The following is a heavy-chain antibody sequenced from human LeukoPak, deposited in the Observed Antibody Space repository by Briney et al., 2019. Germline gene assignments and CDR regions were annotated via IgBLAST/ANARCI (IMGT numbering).Heavy chain of an antibody. J-gene: IGHJ5*02. CDR1: GYSFTNYW. Sequence: GESLKISCKGSGYSFTNYWIAWVRQMPGKGLEWMGIIYPGDSETRYSPSFQGQVTISADESISTAYLQWSSLKASDTAIYYCARLTGGYSSTWGQGTLVTVSS. CDR3: ARLTGGYSST. D-gene: IGHD6-13*01. V-gene: IGHV5-51*01. CDR2: IYPGDSET.